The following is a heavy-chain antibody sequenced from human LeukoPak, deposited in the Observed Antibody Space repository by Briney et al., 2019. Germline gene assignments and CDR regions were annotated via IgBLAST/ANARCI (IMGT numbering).Heavy chain of an antibody. D-gene: IGHD6-19*01. Sequence: GGSLKLSCAASGFTFDDYAMHWVRQAPGKGLEWVSLISGDGGSTYYADSVKGRFTISRDNTKNSLYLQMNSLRTEDTALYYCAKDNLPYSSGWYGYWGQGTLVTVSS. V-gene: IGHV3-43*02. J-gene: IGHJ4*02. CDR1: GFTFDDYA. CDR3: AKDNLPYSSGWYGY. CDR2: ISGDGGST.